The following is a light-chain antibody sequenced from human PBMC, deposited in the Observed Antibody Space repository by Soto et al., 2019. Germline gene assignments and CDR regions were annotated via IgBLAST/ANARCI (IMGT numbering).Light chain of an antibody. Sequence: QSALTQPASVSGSPGQSITISCTGTRSDVGGYNYVSWYQQHPGTAPKVMIYEVTYRPAGVSSRFSGSKSGNTAYLTISGLQAEDEPDYYCSSFKSRITYVFGTGTKVTV. V-gene: IGLV2-14*03. CDR1: RSDVGGYNY. J-gene: IGLJ1*01. CDR2: EVT. CDR3: SSFKSRITYV.